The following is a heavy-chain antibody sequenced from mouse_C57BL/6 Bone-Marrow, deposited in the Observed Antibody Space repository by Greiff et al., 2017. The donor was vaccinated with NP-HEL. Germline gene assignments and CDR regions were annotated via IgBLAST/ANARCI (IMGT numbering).Heavy chain of an antibody. CDR1: GYTFTSYW. V-gene: IGHV1-64*01. D-gene: IGHD1-1*01. CDR2: IHPNSGSN. Sequence: QVQLKQPGAELVKPGASVKLSCKASGYTFTSYWMHWVKQRPGPGLEWIGMIHPNSGSNNYNEKFKSKATLTVDKSSTTAYMQLSSVTAEDSAVYYCGRRGSSYGWYFDVWGTGTTVTVSS. CDR3: GRRGSSYGWYFDV. J-gene: IGHJ1*03.